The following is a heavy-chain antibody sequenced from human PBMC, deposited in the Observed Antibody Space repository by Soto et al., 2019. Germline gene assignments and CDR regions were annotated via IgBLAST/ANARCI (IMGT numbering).Heavy chain of an antibody. CDR1: GGSISSNY. D-gene: IGHD6-13*01. CDR2: VYNSGST. Sequence: PSETLSLTCTVSGGSISSNYWTWIRQPPGKGLEWIGYVYNSGSTNYNPSLKSRVTISEDTSKSQFSLKVNSMAAADTAVYYCARYRREAVAGYTLDNWGQGILVTVSS. CDR3: ARYRREAVAGYTLDN. J-gene: IGHJ4*02. V-gene: IGHV4-59*01.